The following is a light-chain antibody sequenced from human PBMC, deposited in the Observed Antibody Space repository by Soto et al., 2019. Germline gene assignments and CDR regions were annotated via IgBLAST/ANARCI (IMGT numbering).Light chain of an antibody. Sequence: DLQMTQSPSSLSASVGDRVTIACRASQNVRSYLNWYQQKPGKAPRLLIYETSTFESGVPSKFSGTGYGTDFTLTISSLQPEDFATYYCQQTFSIPRTFGHGTKVE. CDR2: ETS. CDR3: QQTFSIPRT. CDR1: QNVRSY. J-gene: IGKJ1*01. V-gene: IGKV1-39*01.